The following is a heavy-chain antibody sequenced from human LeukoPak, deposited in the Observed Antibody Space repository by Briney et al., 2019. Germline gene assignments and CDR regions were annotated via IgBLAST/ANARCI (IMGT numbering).Heavy chain of an antibody. CDR1: GGSISTYY. V-gene: IGHV4-59*08. Sequence: SQTLSLTCTVSGGSISTYYWSWIRQPPGKGLEWIGYILYSGTTKSNPSLKSRVTISVDASKNQISLKLTSVTAADTAFYYCARVGGYSGYATHWGQGTLVTVSS. J-gene: IGHJ4*02. CDR2: ILYSGTT. D-gene: IGHD5-12*01. CDR3: ARVGGYSGYATH.